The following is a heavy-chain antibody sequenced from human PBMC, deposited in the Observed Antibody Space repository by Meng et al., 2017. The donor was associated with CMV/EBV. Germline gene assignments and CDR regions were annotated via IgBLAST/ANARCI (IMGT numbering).Heavy chain of an antibody. J-gene: IGHJ4*02. CDR3: ARKGGGSSPAFFDY. CDR1: GFTFSNAW. Sequence: GESLKISCAASGFTFSNAWMSWVRQAPGKGLEWVGRIKSKTDGGTTDYAAPVKGRFTISRDNAKNSLYLQMNSLRAEDTAVYYCARKGGGSSPAFFDYWGQGTLVTVSS. CDR2: IKSKTDGGTT. D-gene: IGHD6-6*01. V-gene: IGHV3-15*01.